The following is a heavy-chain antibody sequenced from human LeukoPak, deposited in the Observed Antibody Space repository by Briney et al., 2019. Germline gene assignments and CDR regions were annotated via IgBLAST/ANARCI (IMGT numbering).Heavy chain of an antibody. D-gene: IGHD1-26*01. CDR1: GFTFSSYL. J-gene: IGHJ4*02. V-gene: IGHV3-7*01. CDR2: IKQDGSEK. Sequence: PGGSLRLSCAASGFTFSSYLMSWVRQAPGKGLEWVANIKQDGSEKYYVDSVKGRFTISRDNAKNSLYLQMNSLRAEDTAVYYCAREAASGSYMNYWGQGTLVTVSS. CDR3: AREAASGSYMNY.